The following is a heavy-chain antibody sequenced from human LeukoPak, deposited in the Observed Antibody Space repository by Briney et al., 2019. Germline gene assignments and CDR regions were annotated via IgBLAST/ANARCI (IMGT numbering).Heavy chain of an antibody. CDR3: ARVRDYDFWSGYPAAFDI. V-gene: IGHV3-20*04. CDR1: GFTFGDYG. Sequence: GGSLRLSCAASGFTFGDYGMSWVRQVPGKGLEWVSGINWIGGSTGYADSVKGRFTISRDNAKNSLYLQMNSLRAEDTAVYYCARVRDYDFWSGYPAAFDIWGQGTMVTVSS. D-gene: IGHD3-3*01. J-gene: IGHJ3*02. CDR2: INWIGGST.